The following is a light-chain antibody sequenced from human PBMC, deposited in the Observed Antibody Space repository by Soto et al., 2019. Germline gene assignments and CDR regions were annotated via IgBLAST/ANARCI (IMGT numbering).Light chain of an antibody. V-gene: IGLV2-14*01. Sequence: SVLTQPASVSGSPGQSITISCTGTSSDVGGYNYVSWYQQHPGKAPKLMIYEVSNRPSGVSNRFSGSKSGNTASLTISGLQAEDEADYYCSSYTSSSTSLYVFGTGTKVP. CDR3: SSYTSSSTSLYV. CDR2: EVS. CDR1: SSDVGGYNY. J-gene: IGLJ1*01.